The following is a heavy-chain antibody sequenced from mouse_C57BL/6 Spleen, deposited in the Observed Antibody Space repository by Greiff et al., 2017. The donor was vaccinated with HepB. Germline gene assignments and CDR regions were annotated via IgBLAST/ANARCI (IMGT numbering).Heavy chain of an antibody. CDR2: INPNNGGT. CDR1: GYTFTDYN. V-gene: IGHV1-22*01. Sequence: EVQLQQSGPELVKPGASVKMSCKASGYTFTDYNMHWVKQSHGKSLEWIGYINPNNGGTSYNQKFKGKATLTVTKSSSTAYMELRSLTSEDSAVYYCAREEFPWYFDVWGTRTTVTVSS. J-gene: IGHJ1*03. CDR3: AREEFPWYFDV.